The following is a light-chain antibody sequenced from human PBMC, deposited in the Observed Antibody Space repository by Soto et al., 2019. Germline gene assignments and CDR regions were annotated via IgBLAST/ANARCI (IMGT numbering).Light chain of an antibody. CDR3: SSYTSSSTVV. J-gene: IGLJ3*02. Sequence: QSALTQPASVSGSPGQSITISCTGTSSDVGGYNYVSWYQQHPGKAPKLMIYEVSNRPSGVSNRFTGSKSGNTASLTISGRQAEDEADDYGSSYTSSSTVVVGGGTKLTVL. CDR2: EVS. V-gene: IGLV2-14*01. CDR1: SSDVGGYNY.